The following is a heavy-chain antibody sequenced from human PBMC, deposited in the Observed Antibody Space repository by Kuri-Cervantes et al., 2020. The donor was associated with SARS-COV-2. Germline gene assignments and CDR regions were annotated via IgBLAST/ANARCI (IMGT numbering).Heavy chain of an antibody. CDR3: ARLSLGPAGTGGFDI. V-gene: IGHV4-39*01. D-gene: IGHD3-10*01. Sequence: SETLSLTCNVSGGSISSTSSYWGWVRQPTGKGREGIATIFYSRSIYYNPSLRGPVTISVDTSNNQFSLKVTSVTAADTAVYYCARLSLGPAGTGGFDIWGQGTMVTVSS. J-gene: IGHJ3*02. CDR2: IFYSRSI. CDR1: GGSISSTSSY.